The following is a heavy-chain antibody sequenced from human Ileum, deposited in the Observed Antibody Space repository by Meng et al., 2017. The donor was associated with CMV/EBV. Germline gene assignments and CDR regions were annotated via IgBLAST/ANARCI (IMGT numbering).Heavy chain of an antibody. D-gene: IGHD3-10*01. CDR2: INHTGRT. CDR1: DGSFTNYF. CDR3: ARGQRITLVRGGRFDP. J-gene: IGHJ5*02. V-gene: IGHV4-34*01. Sequence: YDGSFTNYFWAWIRQPPGKGLEWIGEINHTGRTNLNASLESRVLISIDTSKNQFSLKLRSVTAADTAVYYCARGQRITLVRGGRFDPWGQGTLVTVSS.